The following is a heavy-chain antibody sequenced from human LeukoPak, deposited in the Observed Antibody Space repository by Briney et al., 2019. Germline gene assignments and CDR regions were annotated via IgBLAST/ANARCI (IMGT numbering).Heavy chain of an antibody. J-gene: IGHJ4*02. D-gene: IGHD6-13*01. CDR2: ISSSSSYI. CDR1: GFTFSSYS. CDR3: ARVGGHSRKDFDY. V-gene: IGHV3-21*01. Sequence: GGSLRLSCAASGFTFSSYSMNWVRQAPGKGLEWVSSISSSSSYIYYADSVKGRFTISRDNAKNSLYLQMNSLRAEDTAVYYCARVGGHSRKDFDYWGQGTLVTVSS.